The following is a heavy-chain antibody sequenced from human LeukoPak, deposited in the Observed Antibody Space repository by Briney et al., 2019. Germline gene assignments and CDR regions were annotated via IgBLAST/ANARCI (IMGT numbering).Heavy chain of an antibody. CDR3: ARGAPDDFWSGYYYYYYGMDV. D-gene: IGHD3-3*01. J-gene: IGHJ6*02. CDR2: INPSGGST. V-gene: IGHV1-46*01. Sequence: GASVKVSCKASGYTFTSYYMHWVRQAPGQGLEWMGIINPSGGSTSYAQKFQGRVTMTRDTSTSTVYMELSGLRSEDTAVYYCARGAPDDFWSGYYYYYYGMDVWGQGTTVTVSS. CDR1: GYTFTSYY.